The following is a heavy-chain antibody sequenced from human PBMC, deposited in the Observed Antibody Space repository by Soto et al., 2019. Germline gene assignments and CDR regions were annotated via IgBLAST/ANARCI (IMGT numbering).Heavy chain of an antibody. CDR1: GFTVSSND. D-gene: IGHD2-21*01. Sequence: PGGSLRLSCAASGFTVSSNDMSWVRQAPGKGVVWVSRINSDASSTSYADSVRGRFSISRDNAKNTVYLQMNSLRTEDTAIYYCTRGPYFFDMWGAGTMVTVSS. V-gene: IGHV3-74*01. CDR3: TRGPYFFDM. J-gene: IGHJ3*02. CDR2: INSDASST.